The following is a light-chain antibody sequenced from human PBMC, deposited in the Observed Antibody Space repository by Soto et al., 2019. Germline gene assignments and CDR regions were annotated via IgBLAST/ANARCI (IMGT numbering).Light chain of an antibody. CDR2: DSS. Sequence: EIVMTQSPATLSVSPGERATLSCRASQSVNSNVAWYQQKPGQSPRLLIYDSSTRDTGIPARFSGSGSGTVFTLTISSLQSEDFAVYCCQQYNNWPRTFGQGTKVEIK. CDR3: QQYNNWPRT. J-gene: IGKJ1*01. CDR1: QSVNSN. V-gene: IGKV3-15*01.